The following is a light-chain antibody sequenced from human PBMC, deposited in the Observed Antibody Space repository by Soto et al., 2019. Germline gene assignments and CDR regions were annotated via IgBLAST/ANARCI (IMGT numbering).Light chain of an antibody. V-gene: IGKV3-20*01. Sequence: EIVLTQSPGTLSLSPGERATLSCRASQSVSSSFLAWYQQKPGQAPSLLIYGASSRATGIPDRFSGSGSGTDFNLTISRLEPEDFAVYYCQQYDSSPLTFGGGTKVEIK. CDR1: QSVSSSF. J-gene: IGKJ4*01. CDR2: GAS. CDR3: QQYDSSPLT.